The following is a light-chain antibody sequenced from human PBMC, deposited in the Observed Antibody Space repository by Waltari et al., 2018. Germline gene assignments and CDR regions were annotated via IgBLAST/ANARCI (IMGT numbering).Light chain of an antibody. Sequence: DIQMTQSPSSLSASVGDRVTITCRASQGISNYLAWYQQKPGKVPKLLIYAASTLQSGGSSRFSGSGSGTDFTLTISSLQPEDVAIYYCQKYNSAPQTFGQGTKVEIK. CDR3: QKYNSAPQT. CDR2: AAS. J-gene: IGKJ1*01. CDR1: QGISNY. V-gene: IGKV1-27*01.